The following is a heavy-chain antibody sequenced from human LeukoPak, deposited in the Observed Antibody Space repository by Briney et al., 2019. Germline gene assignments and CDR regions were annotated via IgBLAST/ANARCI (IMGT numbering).Heavy chain of an antibody. Sequence: SETLSLTCTVSGGSISSCYWSWIRQPPGKGLEWIGYIYYSGSTNYNPSLKSRVTISVDTSKNQFSLKLSFVTAADTAVYYCATGRWGSSWYRGFDPWGQGTLVTVSS. CDR3: ATGRWGSSWYRGFDP. V-gene: IGHV4-59*08. J-gene: IGHJ5*02. CDR1: GGSISSCY. D-gene: IGHD6-13*01. CDR2: IYYSGST.